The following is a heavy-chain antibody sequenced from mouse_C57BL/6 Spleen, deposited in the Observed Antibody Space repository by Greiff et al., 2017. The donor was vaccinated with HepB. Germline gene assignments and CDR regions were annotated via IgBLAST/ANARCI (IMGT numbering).Heavy chain of an antibody. CDR1: GYTFTDYY. D-gene: IGHD2-4*01. CDR3: VCSNLYYDYDGAY. J-gene: IGHJ3*01. CDR2: INPNNGGT. V-gene: IGHV1-26*01. Sequence: EVQLQQSGPELVKPGASVKISCKASGYTFTDYYMNWVKQSHGKSLEWIGDINPNNGGTSYNQKFKGKATLTVDKSSSTAYMELRSLTSEDSAVYYCVCSNLYYDYDGAYWGQGTLVTVSA.